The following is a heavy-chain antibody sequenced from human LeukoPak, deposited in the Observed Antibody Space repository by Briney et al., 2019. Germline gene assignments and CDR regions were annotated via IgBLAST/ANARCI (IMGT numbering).Heavy chain of an antibody. CDR3: ARAAAGPNPPTTDYYYYYYMDV. CDR2: ISAYNGDT. V-gene: IGHV1-18*01. D-gene: IGHD6-13*01. CDR1: GYTFTSYG. J-gene: IGHJ6*03. Sequence: ASVKVSCKASGYTFTSYGISWVRQATGQGLEWMGWISAYNGDTNYAQKLQGRVTMTTDTSTSTAYMELRSLRSDDTAVYYCARAAAGPNPPTTDYYYYYYMDVWGKGTTVTVSS.